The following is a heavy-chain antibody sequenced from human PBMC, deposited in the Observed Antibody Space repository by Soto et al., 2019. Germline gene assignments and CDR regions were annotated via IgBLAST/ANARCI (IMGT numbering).Heavy chain of an antibody. D-gene: IGHD2-15*01. V-gene: IGHV4-61*05. J-gene: IGHJ5*02. CDR3: ATLPPRIEVTVLPIPT. CDR2: IYHIGST. CDR1: GGSISSGACY. Sequence: PSETMSLTCTVSGGSISSGACYWSWIRQPPGKGLEWIGYIYHIGSTNYNPSLRGRVTISVDKSNNQFSLTLKYVTAADTAVYYCATLPPRIEVTVLPIPTWGQGTLVTVSS.